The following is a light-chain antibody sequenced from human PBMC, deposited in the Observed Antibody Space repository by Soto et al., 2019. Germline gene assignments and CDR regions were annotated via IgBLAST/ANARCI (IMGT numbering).Light chain of an antibody. CDR1: QSVGTS. CDR2: KAS. J-gene: IGKJ1*01. CDR3: QQYSSYSGA. V-gene: IGKV1-5*03. Sequence: DIQMTQSPSTLSAFVGDRVTITCRASQSVGTSLAWYQQKPGKAPRLFIYKASTLQSGVPSRFSGSGSGTEFTLTISSLQPDDFATYYCQQYSSYSGAFGQGTKVEIK.